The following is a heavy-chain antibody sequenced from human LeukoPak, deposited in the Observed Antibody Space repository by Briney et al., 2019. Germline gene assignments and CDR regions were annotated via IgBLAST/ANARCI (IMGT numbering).Heavy chain of an antibody. D-gene: IGHD3-10*01. Sequence: PSETQSLTCTVSGDSISSSRLYWGWIRQPPGKGLEWIGSIYYSGSTYYNPSLKSLVTISVDTSRNQFSLKLTSVTAADTAVYYCARHGGAYGSRSQIDYWGEGTVITFSS. CDR1: GDSISSSRLY. CDR2: IYYSGST. CDR3: ARHGGAYGSRSQIDY. V-gene: IGHV4-39*01. J-gene: IGHJ4*02.